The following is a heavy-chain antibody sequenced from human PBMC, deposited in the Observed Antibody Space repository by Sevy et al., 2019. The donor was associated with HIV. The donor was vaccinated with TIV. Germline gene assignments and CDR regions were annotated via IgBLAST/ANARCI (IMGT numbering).Heavy chain of an antibody. CDR2: IKQDGSEK. D-gene: IGHD3-3*01. V-gene: IGHV3-7*01. CDR1: GFTFSSYW. J-gene: IGHJ4*02. Sequence: GGSLRLSCAASGFTFSSYWMSWVRQAPGKGLEWVANIKQDGSEKYYVDSVKGRFTISRDNAKNSLYLRMNSLRAEDTAVYYCASAADYDFWSGYSYFDYWGQGTLVTVSS. CDR3: ASAADYDFWSGYSYFDY.